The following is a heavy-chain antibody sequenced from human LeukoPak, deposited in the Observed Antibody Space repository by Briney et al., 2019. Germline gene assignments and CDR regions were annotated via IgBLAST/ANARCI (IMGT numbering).Heavy chain of an antibody. CDR1: GFIFSDYE. CDR3: AINPDYGDYIDAFHI. V-gene: IGHV3-48*03. Sequence: GGSLRLSCGGSGFIFSDYEMNWVRQTPGKGLEWVSYISSSGSLYYADSVTGRFTISRDNAKNSLYLHMNSLRAEDTAVYYFAINPDYGDYIDAFHIWGQGTMVTVSS. J-gene: IGHJ3*02. CDR2: ISSSGSL. D-gene: IGHD4-17*01.